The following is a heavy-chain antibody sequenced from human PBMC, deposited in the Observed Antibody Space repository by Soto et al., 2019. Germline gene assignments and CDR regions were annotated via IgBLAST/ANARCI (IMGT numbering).Heavy chain of an antibody. CDR2: INSDGSIT. CDR3: AKVGGYDFWSGYYRYFQH. J-gene: IGHJ1*01. V-gene: IGHV3-74*01. Sequence: GGSLRLSCAASGFTFSLSWMHWVRQGPGNRPVWVSRINSDGSITTYADSVKGRFTISRDNSKNTLYLQMNSLRAEDTAVYYCAKVGGYDFWSGYYRYFQHWGQGTLVTVSS. CDR1: GFTFSLSW. D-gene: IGHD3-3*01.